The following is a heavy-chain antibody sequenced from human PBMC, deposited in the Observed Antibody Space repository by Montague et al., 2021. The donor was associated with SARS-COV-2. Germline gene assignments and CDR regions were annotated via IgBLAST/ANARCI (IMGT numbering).Heavy chain of an antibody. V-gene: IGHV2-70*11. D-gene: IGHD4-17*01. Sequence: PALVKPTQTLTMTCTFSGFSLSTSGMCVSWIRQHPGKALEWLARXDWDDDKYYSTSLKTRLTISKDTSKNQVVLTMTNMDPVDTDTYYCARMTVTTALDYWGEGNLVTVS. J-gene: IGHJ4*02. CDR1: GFSLSTSGMC. CDR3: ARMTVTTALDY. CDR2: XDWDDDK.